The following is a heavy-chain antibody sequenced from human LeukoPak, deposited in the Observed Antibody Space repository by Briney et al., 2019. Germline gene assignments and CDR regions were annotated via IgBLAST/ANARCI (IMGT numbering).Heavy chain of an antibody. D-gene: IGHD6-13*01. V-gene: IGHV4-34*01. CDR3: ARAAAGKVWFDP. CDR1: GGSFSGYY. CDR2: INHSGST. Sequence: PSEILSLTCAVYGGSFSGYYWSWIRQPPGKGLEWIGEINHSGSTNYNPSLKSRVTISVDTSKNQFSLKLSSVTAADTAVYYCARAAAGKVWFDPWGQGTLVTVSS. J-gene: IGHJ5*02.